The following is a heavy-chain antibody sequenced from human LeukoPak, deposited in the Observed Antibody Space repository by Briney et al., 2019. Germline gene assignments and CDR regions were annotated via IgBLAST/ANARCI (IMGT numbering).Heavy chain of an antibody. V-gene: IGHV1-8*01. J-gene: IGHJ5*02. D-gene: IGHD2-2*02. Sequence: ASVKVSCKASGFTFTSYDINWVRQASGQELEWMGWMNPNNGNTGYAQKFQGRVTMTRDTSISTAYMELRGLRSEDTAVYYCVRDGEGAAISVNYWFDPWGQGTLVTVSS. CDR2: MNPNNGNT. CDR1: GFTFTSYD. CDR3: VRDGEGAAISVNYWFDP.